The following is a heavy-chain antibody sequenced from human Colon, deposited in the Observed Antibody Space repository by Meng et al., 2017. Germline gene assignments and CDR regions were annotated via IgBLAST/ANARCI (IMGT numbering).Heavy chain of an antibody. V-gene: IGHV4-31*03. CDR1: GGSLSSDTYY. D-gene: IGHD1-1*01. CDR3: ARGLNEGGLAHNWFDP. CDR2: INHSGST. J-gene: IGHJ5*02. Sequence: VQLHDSGPGLVKPSQNLSLTCTVSGGSLSSDTYYWTWIRQDPGKGLEWIGIINHSGSTYYNPSLKSRVTMSLDTSKQQFSLKLISVTAADTAVYFCARGLNEGGLAHNWFDPWGQGTLVTVSS.